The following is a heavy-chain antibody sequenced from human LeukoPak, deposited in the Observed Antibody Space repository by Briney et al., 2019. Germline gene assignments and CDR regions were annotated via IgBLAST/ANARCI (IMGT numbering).Heavy chain of an antibody. Sequence: GGSLRLSCAASGFTFSDYYMSWIRQAPGKGLEWVSYISSSSSYTNYADSVKGRFTISRDNAKISLYLQMNSLRAEDTAVYYCARVGRRVAVAGNAFDIWGQGTMVTVSS. J-gene: IGHJ3*02. CDR2: ISSSSSYT. D-gene: IGHD6-19*01. CDR3: ARVGRRVAVAGNAFDI. V-gene: IGHV3-11*06. CDR1: GFTFSDYY.